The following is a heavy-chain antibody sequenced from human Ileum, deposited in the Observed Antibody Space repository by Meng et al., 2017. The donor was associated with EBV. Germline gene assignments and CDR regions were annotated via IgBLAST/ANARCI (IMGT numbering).Heavy chain of an antibody. V-gene: IGHV3-30*18. Sequence: QVQVVESGGGVVQPGRSLRVSCEASGSSFDTFDMHWARQAPGKGLEWVAVISYDENIKFYADSVKGRFTISRDNSKNTLYLQLNSLRPDDTAFYYCTNLSFWGQGTLVTVSS. CDR3: TNLSF. CDR2: ISYDENIK. D-gene: IGHD2/OR15-2a*01. J-gene: IGHJ4*02. CDR1: GSSFDTFD.